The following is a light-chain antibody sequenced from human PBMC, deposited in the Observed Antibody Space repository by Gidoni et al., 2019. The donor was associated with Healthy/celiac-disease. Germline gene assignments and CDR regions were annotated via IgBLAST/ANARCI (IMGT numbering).Light chain of an antibody. Sequence: DIQMTQPTSSLSASVGDRVTITCRASQGISNYLAWYQQKPGKVPKLLIYAASTLQSGVPSRFSGSGFGTDFTLTISSLQPEDVATYYCQKYNSAPRGFTFXPXTKVDIK. CDR2: AAS. CDR3: QKYNSAPRGFT. CDR1: QGISNY. V-gene: IGKV1-27*01. J-gene: IGKJ3*01.